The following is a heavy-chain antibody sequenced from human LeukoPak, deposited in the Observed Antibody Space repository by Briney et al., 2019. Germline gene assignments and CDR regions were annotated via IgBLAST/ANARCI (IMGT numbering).Heavy chain of an antibody. D-gene: IGHD1-26*01. Sequence: PSETLSLTCGVSGGSISSTNWWSWVRQPPGQGLAWIGEISLTGETNYNPSLNGRVTMSLDKSRNQLSLSLTSVTAADTAIYYCSRESGAFCPFGYWGQGTLVIVPP. CDR2: ISLTGET. CDR1: GGSISSTNW. V-gene: IGHV4-4*02. CDR3: SRESGAFCPFGY. J-gene: IGHJ4*02.